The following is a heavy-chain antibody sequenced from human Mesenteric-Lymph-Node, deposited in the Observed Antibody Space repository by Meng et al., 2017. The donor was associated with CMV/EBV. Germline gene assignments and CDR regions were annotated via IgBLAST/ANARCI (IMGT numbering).Heavy chain of an antibody. V-gene: IGHV4-59*01. CDR2: VYESGST. Sequence: SETLSLTCTVSDDSISIYYWSWIRQPPGKGLEWIGHVYESGSTNYNPSLKSRVSISLGTPNNQFSLRLKSVTAADTAVYYCARGFDSQTGDRFDYWGPGTLVTVSS. CDR1: DDSISIYY. D-gene: IGHD7-27*01. J-gene: IGHJ4*02. CDR3: ARGFDSQTGDRFDY.